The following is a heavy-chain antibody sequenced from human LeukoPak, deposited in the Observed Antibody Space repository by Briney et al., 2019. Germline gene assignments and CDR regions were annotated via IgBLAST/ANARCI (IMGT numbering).Heavy chain of an antibody. J-gene: IGHJ4*02. CDR2: ISGYNGNT. CDR3: ARASTARYYYDRSGYYRGAFDY. Sequence: GASVKVSCKASGYTFTTYGISWVRQAPRHGLEWMGWISGYNGNTNYAQKLQGRVTMTTDTSTSTAYMELRSLRSDDTAVYYCARASTARYYYDRSGYYRGAFDYWGQGTLVTVSS. V-gene: IGHV1-18*01. D-gene: IGHD3-22*01. CDR1: GYTFTTYG.